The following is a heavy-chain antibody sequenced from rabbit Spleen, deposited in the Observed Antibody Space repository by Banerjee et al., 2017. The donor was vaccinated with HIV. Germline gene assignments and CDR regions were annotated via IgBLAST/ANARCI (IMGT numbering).Heavy chain of an antibody. V-gene: IGHV1S45*01. D-gene: IGHD1-1*01. CDR2: ISANSGST. Sequence: QEQLEESGGDLVKPGASLTLTCTASGFSFSNNYVICWVRQAPGKGLEWIACISANSGSTYYASWAKGRFTITRSTSLNTVTLQMSSLTAADTATYFCARDLVAVIGWNFNLWGPGTLVTVS. CDR3: ARDLVAVIGWNFNL. J-gene: IGHJ4*01. CDR1: GFSFSNNYV.